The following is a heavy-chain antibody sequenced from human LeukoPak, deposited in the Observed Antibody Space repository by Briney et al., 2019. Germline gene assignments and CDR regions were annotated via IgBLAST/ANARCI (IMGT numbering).Heavy chain of an antibody. V-gene: IGHV3-53*01. CDR1: GFTVSSNY. Sequence: GGSLRLSCAASGFTVSSNYMSWVRQAPGKGLGWVSVIYSGGSTYYANSVKGRFTISRDHSKNTLYLQMNSLRAEDTAVYYCAKQLGYCSDGSCYSPYWGQGTLVTVSS. CDR3: AKQLGYCSDGSCYSPY. J-gene: IGHJ4*02. CDR2: IYSGGST. D-gene: IGHD2-15*01.